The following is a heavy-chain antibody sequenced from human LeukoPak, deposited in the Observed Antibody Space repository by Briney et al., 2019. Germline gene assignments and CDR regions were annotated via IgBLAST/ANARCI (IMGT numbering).Heavy chain of an antibody. J-gene: IGHJ4*02. CDR3: ARDLGNSGWYTFDY. D-gene: IGHD6-19*01. CDR1: GDSVSSNNGA. CDR2: TYYRSKWYN. Sequence: RSQTLSLTCAISGDSVSSNNGAWNWIRQSPSRGLEWLGRTYYRSKWYNDYAESMKGRITINSDTSKHQFSLQLNPVTPEDTAVYYCARDLGNSGWYTFDYWGQGTLVTVSS. V-gene: IGHV6-1*01.